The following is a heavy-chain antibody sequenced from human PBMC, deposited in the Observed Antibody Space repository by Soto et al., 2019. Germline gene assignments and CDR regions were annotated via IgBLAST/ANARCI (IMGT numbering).Heavy chain of an antibody. CDR1: VFTFSSYS. D-gene: IGHD2-21*01. CDR3: AREGALLNWFDP. V-gene: IGHV3-48*01. CDR2: ISSSSTI. J-gene: IGHJ5*02. Sequence: EVQLVESGGGLVQPGGSLRLSCAAAVFTFSSYSMNWVRKAPGKGLEWVSSISSSSTIYYANSVKGRFTISRDNAKNSLYLQMNSLRAEDTAVYYCAREGALLNWFDPWGQGTLVTVSS.